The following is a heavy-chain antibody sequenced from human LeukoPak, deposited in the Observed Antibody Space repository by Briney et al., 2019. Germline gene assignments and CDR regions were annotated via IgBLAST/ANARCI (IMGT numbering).Heavy chain of an antibody. CDR1: GFTFSSYA. J-gene: IGHJ4*02. CDR3: ARDPEAGGYFDY. V-gene: IGHV3-30-3*01. Sequence: GGSLRLSCAASGFTFSSYAMHWVRQAPGKGLEWVAVISYDGSNKYYADSVKGRFTTSRDNSKNTLYLQMNSLRAEDTAVYYCARDPEAGGYFDYWGQGTLVTVSS. CDR2: ISYDGSNK. D-gene: IGHD4-23*01.